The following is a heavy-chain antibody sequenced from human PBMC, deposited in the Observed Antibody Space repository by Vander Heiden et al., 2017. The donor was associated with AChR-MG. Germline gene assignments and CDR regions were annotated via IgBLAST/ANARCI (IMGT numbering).Heavy chain of an antibody. CDR3: AKDTVSKGSPGHLGGMDV. D-gene: IGHD4-17*01. CDR2: ISYDGSNK. CDR1: AFTFSSYG. Sequence: QVQLVASGGGVVQPGRSLRLPCAASAFTFSSYGMHWVRQAPGKGLEWVAVISYDGSNKYYADSVKGRFTISRDNSKNTLYLQMNSLRAEDTAVYYCAKDTVSKGSPGHLGGMDVWGQGTTVTVSS. V-gene: IGHV3-30*18. J-gene: IGHJ6*02.